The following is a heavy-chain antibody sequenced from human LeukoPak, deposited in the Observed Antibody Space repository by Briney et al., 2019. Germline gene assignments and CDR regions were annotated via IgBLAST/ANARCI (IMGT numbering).Heavy chain of an antibody. V-gene: IGHV3-72*01. CDR3: ARGRGSYVDY. CDR1: GFTFSDHY. Sequence: GGSLRLSCAASGFTFSDHYMDWVRQAPGKGLEWVGRTRNKANSYTTEYAASVKGRFTISRDDPKNSLYLQMNSLKTEDTAVYYCARGRGSYVDYWGQGTLVTVSS. D-gene: IGHD1-26*01. J-gene: IGHJ4*02. CDR2: TRNKANSYTT.